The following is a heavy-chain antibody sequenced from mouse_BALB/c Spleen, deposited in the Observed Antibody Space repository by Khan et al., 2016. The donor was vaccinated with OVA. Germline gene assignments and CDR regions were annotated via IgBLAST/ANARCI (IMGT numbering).Heavy chain of an antibody. Sequence: EVQLQASGPGLVKPSQSLSPPCTVTGHSITRDYAWHWIRQFPGNELEWKGYISNSGSASYNPSLTSRISITRDTSKNQFFLRLDSVTPEDTATYYCASELGRYYAMDYWGQGTSVTVSS. CDR3: ASELGRYYAMDY. CDR2: ISNSGSA. J-gene: IGHJ4*01. D-gene: IGHD4-1*01. CDR1: GHSITRDYA. V-gene: IGHV3-2*02.